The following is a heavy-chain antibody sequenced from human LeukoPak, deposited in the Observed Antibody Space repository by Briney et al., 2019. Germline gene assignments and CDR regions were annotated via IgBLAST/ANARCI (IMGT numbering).Heavy chain of an antibody. D-gene: IGHD6-13*01. CDR3: ARDRAAAAGLPAY. CDR2: INPNSGGT. V-gene: IGHV1-2*02. CDR1: GYTFTGYY. J-gene: IGHJ4*02. Sequence: GASVKVSCKASGYTFTGYYMHWVRQAPGQGLEWLGWINPNSGGTNYAQKFQGRVTMTRDTSISTAYMELSRLTSDDTAVYYCARDRAAAAGLPAYWGQGTLVTVSP.